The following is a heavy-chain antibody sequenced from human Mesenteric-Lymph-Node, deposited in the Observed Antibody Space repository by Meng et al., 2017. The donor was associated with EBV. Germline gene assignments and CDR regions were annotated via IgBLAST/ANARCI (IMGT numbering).Heavy chain of an antibody. D-gene: IGHD1-26*01. J-gene: IGHJ4*02. CDR1: GFSISSNY. CDR3: ANVGLGTFDY. V-gene: IGHV3-53*01. Sequence: EVRGVGPGGVLSRPWRSLSLSCFVFGFSISSNYMSWVRQAPGKGLEWVSLIYSADGTYYADSVKGRFTISRDISKNTLYLQMSTLRTDDTAAYYCANVGLGTFDYWGQGTLVTVSS. CDR2: IYSADGT.